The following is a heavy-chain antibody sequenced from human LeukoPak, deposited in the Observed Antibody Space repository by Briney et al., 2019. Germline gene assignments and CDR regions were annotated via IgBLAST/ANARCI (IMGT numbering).Heavy chain of an antibody. CDR3: ARGETRGYSGYDFLY. J-gene: IGHJ4*02. Sequence: SETLSLTCTVSGYSISSGYYWGWIRQPPGKGLEWIGSIYHSGSTYYNPSLKSRVTISVDTSKNQFSLKLSSVTAADTAVYYCARGETRGYSGYDFLYWGQGTLVTVSS. D-gene: IGHD5-12*01. V-gene: IGHV4-38-2*02. CDR2: IYHSGST. CDR1: GYSISSGYY.